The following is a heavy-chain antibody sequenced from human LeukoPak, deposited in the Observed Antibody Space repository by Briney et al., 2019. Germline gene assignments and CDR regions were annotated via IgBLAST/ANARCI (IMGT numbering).Heavy chain of an antibody. CDR3: ATHYGVDFDY. Sequence: GESLKISCKGSGYSFSNYWIDWVRQMPGKGLEWMGIIYPGDPDTRYNPSFEGQVTISADKSISTVYLQWSSLQASDTAMYYCATHYGVDFDYWGQGTLVTVSS. CDR1: GYSFSNYW. J-gene: IGHJ4*02. V-gene: IGHV5-51*01. D-gene: IGHD4-17*01. CDR2: IYPGDPDT.